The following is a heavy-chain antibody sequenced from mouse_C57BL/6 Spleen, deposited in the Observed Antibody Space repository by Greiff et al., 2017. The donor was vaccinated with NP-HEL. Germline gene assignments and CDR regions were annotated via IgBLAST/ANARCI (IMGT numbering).Heavy chain of an antibody. CDR1: GFTFSSYA. CDR3: ARDRAARYFDY. Sequence: EVKLVESGGGLVKPGGSLKLSCAASGFTFSSYAMSWVRQTPEKRLEWVATISDGGSYTYYPDNVKGRFTISRENAKNNLYLQMSHLKSEDTAMYYCARDRAARYFDYWGQGTTLTVSS. V-gene: IGHV5-4*01. CDR2: ISDGGSYT. J-gene: IGHJ2*01.